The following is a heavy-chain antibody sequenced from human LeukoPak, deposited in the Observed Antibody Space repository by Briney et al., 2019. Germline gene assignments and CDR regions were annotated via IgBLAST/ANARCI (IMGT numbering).Heavy chain of an antibody. CDR1: GFTFSTYW. J-gene: IGHJ4*02. D-gene: IGHD3-10*01. CDR3: AKDSTDPITMVRGVSADY. CDR2: IKQDGSEK. V-gene: IGHV3-7*05. Sequence: GGSLRLSCAASGFTFSTYWMSWVRQAPGKGLEWVANIKQDGSEKYYVDSVKGRFTTSSDKSKNTLYLQMNSLRAEDTAVYYCAKDSTDPITMVRGVSADYWGQGTLVTVSS.